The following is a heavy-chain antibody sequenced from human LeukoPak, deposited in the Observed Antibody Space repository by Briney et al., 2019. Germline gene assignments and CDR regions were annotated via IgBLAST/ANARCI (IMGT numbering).Heavy chain of an antibody. Sequence: SETLSLTCAVYGGSFSGYYWSWIRQPPGKGLEWIGEINHSGSTNYNPSLKSRVTISVDTSKNQFSLKLSSVTAADTAVYYCARGRYYNSRFDYWGQGTLVTVSS. D-gene: IGHD3-22*01. J-gene: IGHJ4*02. CDR3: ARGRYYNSRFDY. V-gene: IGHV4-34*01. CDR2: INHSGST. CDR1: GGSFSGYY.